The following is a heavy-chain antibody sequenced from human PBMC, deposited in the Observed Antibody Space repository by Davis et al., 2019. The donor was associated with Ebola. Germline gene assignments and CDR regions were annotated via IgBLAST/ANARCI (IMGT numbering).Heavy chain of an antibody. CDR2: INHSGST. CDR1: GGSFSGYY. J-gene: IGHJ6*02. D-gene: IGHD4-17*01. Sequence: SQTLSLTCAVYGGSFSGYYWSWIRQPPGKGLEWIGEINHSGSTNYNPSLKSRVTISVDTSKNQFSLKLSSVTAADTAVYYCARLPHGDYGMDVWGQGTTVTVSS. CDR3: ARLPHGDYGMDV. V-gene: IGHV4-34*01.